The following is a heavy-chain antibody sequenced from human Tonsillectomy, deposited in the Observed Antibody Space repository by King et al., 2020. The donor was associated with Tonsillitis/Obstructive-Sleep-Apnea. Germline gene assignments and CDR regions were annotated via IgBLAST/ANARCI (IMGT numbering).Heavy chain of an antibody. D-gene: IGHD2-2*01. V-gene: IGHV1-46*01. Sequence: QLVQSGAEVKKPGASVKVSCKTSGYTFTTYYMHWVRQAPGQGLEWMGIINPSGGTTTCAQKFQGRVTMTRDTSTSTGYMDVSSLKSKDTAIYYCARGLKNCNTTSCYELDYWGQGTLVTVSS. CDR2: INPSGGTT. J-gene: IGHJ4*02. CDR3: ARGLKNCNTTSCYELDY. CDR1: GYTFTTYY.